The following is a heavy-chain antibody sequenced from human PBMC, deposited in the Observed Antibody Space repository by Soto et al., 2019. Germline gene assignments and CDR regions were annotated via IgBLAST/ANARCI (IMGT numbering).Heavy chain of an antibody. D-gene: IGHD4-17*01. CDR3: ARGTVTPLDNFDY. V-gene: IGHV1-8*01. CDR2: MNPNSGNT. Sequence: ASVTVSCKASGYTFTSYDINWVRQATGQGLEWMGWMNPNSGNTGYAQKFQGRVTMTRNTSISTAYMEVSSLRSEDTAVYFWARGTVTPLDNFDYLGQGTLVTVSS. CDR1: GYTFTSYD. J-gene: IGHJ4*02.